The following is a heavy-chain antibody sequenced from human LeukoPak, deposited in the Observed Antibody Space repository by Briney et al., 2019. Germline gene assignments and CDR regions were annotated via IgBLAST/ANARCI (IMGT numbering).Heavy chain of an antibody. CDR1: GFIFNSYG. Sequence: GGSRRLSCAASGFIFNSYGIHWVRQAPGKGLEWVAVIWYAESSTYYTDSVKGRFTISRDNSKKTVYLQMNSLRVEDTGVYYCARDGSFGRDVWGQGTTVTVSS. V-gene: IGHV3-33*01. CDR3: ARDGSFGRDV. J-gene: IGHJ6*02. CDR2: IWYAESST. D-gene: IGHD6-19*01.